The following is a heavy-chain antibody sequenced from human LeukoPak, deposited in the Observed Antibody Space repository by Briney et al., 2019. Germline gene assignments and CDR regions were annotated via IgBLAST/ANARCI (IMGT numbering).Heavy chain of an antibody. CDR2: IGTRSNPI. CDR1: GFTFSSSA. Sequence: PGGSLRLSCAASGFTFSSSAMSWVRQAPGMGLEWISYIGTRSNPIYYADSVKGRFTISRDDAKNSLYLQMNSLRDEDTAVYFCAREARGSGRDFDYWGQGILVTVSS. CDR3: AREARGSGRDFDY. V-gene: IGHV3-48*02. D-gene: IGHD1-26*01. J-gene: IGHJ4*02.